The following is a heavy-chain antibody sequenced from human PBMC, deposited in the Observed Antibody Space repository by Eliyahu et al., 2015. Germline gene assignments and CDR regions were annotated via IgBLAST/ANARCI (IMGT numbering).Heavy chain of an antibody. CDR3: QRVDYYYYYMDV. Sequence: QLQLQESGPGLVKPSETLSLTCTVSGGSISSSSYYWGWIRQPPGKGLEWIGSIYYSGSTYYNPSLKSRVTISVDTSKNQFSLKLSSVTAADTAVYYCQRVDYYYYYMDVWGKGTTVTVSS. V-gene: IGHV4-39*01. J-gene: IGHJ6*03. CDR1: GGSISSSSYY. CDR2: IYYSGST.